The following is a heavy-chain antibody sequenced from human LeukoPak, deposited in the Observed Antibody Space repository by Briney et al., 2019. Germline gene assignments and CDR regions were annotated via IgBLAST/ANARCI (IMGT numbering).Heavy chain of an antibody. CDR3: GTLLSNGPFDY. V-gene: IGHV1-2*02. Sequence: ASVKASCKASGYTFTGYYMHWVRQAPGQGLEWMGWIYPNSGATKYARKFQGRVTMTRDTSISTAYMELSGLRSDDTAVYYCGTLLSNGPFDYWGQGSLVTVSS. J-gene: IGHJ4*02. CDR2: IYPNSGAT. CDR1: GYTFTGYY.